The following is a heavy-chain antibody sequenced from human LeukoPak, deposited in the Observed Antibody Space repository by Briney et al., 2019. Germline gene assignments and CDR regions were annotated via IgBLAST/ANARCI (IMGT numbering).Heavy chain of an antibody. CDR2: ISAYNGNT. D-gene: IGHD3-3*01. J-gene: IGHJ6*02. Sequence: ASVKVSCKASGYTFTSYGISWVRQAPGQGLEWMGWISAYNGNTNYAQELQGRVTMTTDTSTSTAYMELRSLRSDDTAVYYCARDLRSDFWSGPYYYYGMDVWGQGTTVTVSS. V-gene: IGHV1-18*01. CDR1: GYTFTSYG. CDR3: ARDLRSDFWSGPYYYYGMDV.